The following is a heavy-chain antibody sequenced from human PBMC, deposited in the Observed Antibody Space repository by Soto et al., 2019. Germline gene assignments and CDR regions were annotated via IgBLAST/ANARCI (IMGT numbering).Heavy chain of an antibody. V-gene: IGHV5-51*01. Sequence: PGESLKISCKGSGYSFTSYWIGWVRQMPGKGLEWMGIIYPGDSDTRYSPSFQGQVTISADKSISTAYLQWSSLKAADTAMYYCARVYCSSTSCNYYYYYYGMDVWGQGTRFTVSS. CDR1: GYSFTSYW. CDR2: IYPGDSDT. J-gene: IGHJ6*02. D-gene: IGHD2-2*01. CDR3: ARVYCSSTSCNYYYYYYGMDV.